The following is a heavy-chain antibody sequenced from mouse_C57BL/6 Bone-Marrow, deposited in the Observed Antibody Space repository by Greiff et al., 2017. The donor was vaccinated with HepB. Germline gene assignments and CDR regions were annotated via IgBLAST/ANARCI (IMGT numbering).Heavy chain of an antibody. Sequence: QVQLQQPGAELVMPGASVKLSCKASGYTFTSYWMHWVKQRPGQGLEWIGEIDPSDSYTNYNQKFKGKSTLTVDKSSSTAYMQLSSLTSEDSAVYYCARTANYYGPPWFAYWGQGTLVTVSA. J-gene: IGHJ3*01. D-gene: IGHD1-2*01. CDR2: IDPSDSYT. CDR3: ARTANYYGPPWFAY. CDR1: GYTFTSYW. V-gene: IGHV1-69*01.